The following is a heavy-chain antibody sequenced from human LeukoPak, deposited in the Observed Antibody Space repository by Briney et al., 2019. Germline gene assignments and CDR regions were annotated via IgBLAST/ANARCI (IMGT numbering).Heavy chain of an antibody. CDR1: GFTFSSYE. CDR2: ISSSGSTI. V-gene: IGHV3-48*03. D-gene: IGHD2-15*01. CDR3: ARTYGSGSLDY. J-gene: IGHJ4*02. Sequence: PGGSLRLSCAASGFTFSSYEMNWVRQAPGKGLEWVSYISSSGSTIHYADSVKGRFTISRDNAKNSLYLQMNGLTAEDTAVYYCARTYGSGSLDYGGQGTLVTVSS.